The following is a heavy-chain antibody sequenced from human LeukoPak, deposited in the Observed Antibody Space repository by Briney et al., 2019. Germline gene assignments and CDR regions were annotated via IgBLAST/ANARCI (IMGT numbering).Heavy chain of an antibody. Sequence: GASVKVSCKASGYTFSDHHILWVRQAPEQGLEWMGWIHPNGHDTKYAQKFQGRMTMTTDTSISTAYMELNRVTSDDTAVYYCSGHYGPGPVWGQGTLTTASS. CDR3: SGHYGPGPV. J-gene: IGHJ4*02. V-gene: IGHV1-2*02. CDR2: IHPNGHDT. D-gene: IGHD3-10*01. CDR1: GYTFSDHH.